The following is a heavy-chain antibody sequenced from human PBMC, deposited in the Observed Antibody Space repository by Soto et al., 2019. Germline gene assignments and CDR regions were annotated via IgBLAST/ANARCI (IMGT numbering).Heavy chain of an antibody. CDR1: GFTFIDAW. CDR3: TTDLWRIAVVVGSTGYFNP. D-gene: IGHD2-15*01. CDR2: IKSKSDGGTT. J-gene: IGHJ5*02. Sequence: LRLSCAASGFTFIDAWMSWVRQAPGKGLDRVGRIKSKSDGGTTEYAAPVRGRFTISRDDSKNTLYLQMNSLKTEDTAVYYCTTDLWRIAVVVGSTGYFNPWGQGTPVTVSS. V-gene: IGHV3-15*01.